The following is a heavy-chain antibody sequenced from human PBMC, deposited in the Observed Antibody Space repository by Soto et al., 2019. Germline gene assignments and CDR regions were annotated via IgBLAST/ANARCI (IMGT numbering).Heavy chain of an antibody. CDR3: ARASLIIRRITNFGEASPGVVEY. CDR1: GYSFTDYF. Sequence: QVQLVQSGAEGKKPGASVKVSCKASGYSFTDYFLHWVRQVPGQGLEWMGWISPQTGRTYYAQIFEGRATMTADTSISTVFMELRSLEYDDTAVYYCARASLIIRRITNFGEASPGVVEYWGQGTLISVSS. D-gene: IGHD3-3*01. CDR2: ISPQTGRT. J-gene: IGHJ4*02. V-gene: IGHV1-2*02.